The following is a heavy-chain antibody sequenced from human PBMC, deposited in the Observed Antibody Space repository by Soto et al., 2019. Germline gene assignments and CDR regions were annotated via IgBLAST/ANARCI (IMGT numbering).Heavy chain of an antibody. CDR3: ARYYNWNYIGHYYYYGMDV. V-gene: IGHV5-51*01. CDR1: GYSFTSYC. Sequence: PVESLKISCKGSGYSFTSYCIGWVRQMPVKGLEWIGIIYPGDSDTRYSPSFQGQVTISADKSISTAYLQWSSLKASDTAMYYCARYYNWNYIGHYYYYGMDVWGQGTTVTV. J-gene: IGHJ6*02. CDR2: IYPGDSDT. D-gene: IGHD1-7*01.